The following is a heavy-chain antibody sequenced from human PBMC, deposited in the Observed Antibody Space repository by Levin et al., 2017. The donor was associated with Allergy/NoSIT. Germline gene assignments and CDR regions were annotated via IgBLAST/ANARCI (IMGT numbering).Heavy chain of an antibody. V-gene: IGHV1-18*01. CDR2: ISAYNGNT. Sequence: ASVKVSCKASGYTFTSYGISWVRQAPGQGLEWMGWISAYNGNTNYAQKLQGRVTMTTDTSTSTAYMELRSLRSDDTAVYYCARDLSNYGSGSYIDYWGQGTLVTVSS. J-gene: IGHJ4*02. CDR3: ARDLSNYGSGSYIDY. D-gene: IGHD3-10*01. CDR1: GYTFTSYG.